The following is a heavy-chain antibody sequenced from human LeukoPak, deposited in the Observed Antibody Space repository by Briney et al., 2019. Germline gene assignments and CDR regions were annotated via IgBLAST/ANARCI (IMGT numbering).Heavy chain of an antibody. D-gene: IGHD3-10*01. CDR2: ISGSGGST. J-gene: IGHJ4*02. CDR3: AKKGSIWFDTHLRFDY. CDR1: GFNFSSYA. V-gene: IGHV3-23*01. Sequence: GGSLRLSCAASGFNFSSYAMSWVRQAPGKGLEWVTAISGSGGSTYYADSVKGRFTISRDNSKNTLYLQMNSLRAEDTAVYYCAKKGSIWFDTHLRFDYWGQGTLVTVSS.